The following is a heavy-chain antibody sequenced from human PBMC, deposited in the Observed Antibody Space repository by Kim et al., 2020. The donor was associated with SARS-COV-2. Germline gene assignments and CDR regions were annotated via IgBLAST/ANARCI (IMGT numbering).Heavy chain of an antibody. Sequence: SVKGRFTISRDNAKNSLYLQMNSLRAEDTAVYYCARGRAAAGMYYYGMDVWGQGTTVTVSS. J-gene: IGHJ6*02. D-gene: IGHD6-13*01. V-gene: IGHV3-7*04. CDR3: ARGRAAAGMYYYGMDV.